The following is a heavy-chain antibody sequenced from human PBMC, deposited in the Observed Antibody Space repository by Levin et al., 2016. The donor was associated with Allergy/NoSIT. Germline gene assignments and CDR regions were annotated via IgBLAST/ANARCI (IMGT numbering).Heavy chain of an antibody. V-gene: IGHV2-26*01. D-gene: IGHD5-18*01. Sequence: SGPTLVKPTETLTLTCTVSGFSLSNARMGVSWIRQPPGKALEWLAHIFSNDEKSYSTSLKSRLTISKDTSKSQVVLTMTNMDPVDTATYYCARIQVDTGHYYYYMDVWGKGTTVTVSS. CDR1: GFSLSNARMG. J-gene: IGHJ6*03. CDR2: IFSNDEK. CDR3: ARIQVDTGHYYYYMDV.